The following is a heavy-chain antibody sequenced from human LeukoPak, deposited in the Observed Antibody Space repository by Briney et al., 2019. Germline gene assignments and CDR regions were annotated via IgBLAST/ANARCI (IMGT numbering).Heavy chain of an antibody. J-gene: IGHJ6*03. CDR3: ARASYANYYGSGSYYNQFLYYYMDV. Sequence: APVKVSCKASGGTFSNYAISWVRQAPGQGLEWMGGIIPIFGTANYAQKFQGRVTITADESTSTAYMELSSLRSEDTAVYYCARASYANYYGSGSYYNQFLYYYMDVWGKGTTVIVSS. D-gene: IGHD3-10*01. V-gene: IGHV1-69*01. CDR1: GGTFSNYA. CDR2: IIPIFGTA.